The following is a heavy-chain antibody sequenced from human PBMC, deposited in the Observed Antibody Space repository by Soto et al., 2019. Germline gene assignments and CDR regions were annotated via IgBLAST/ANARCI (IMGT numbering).Heavy chain of an antibody. CDR2: ISYDGNNK. CDR3: VPGPLVGVTTRAGFAY. CDR1: GFIFSSDG. J-gene: IGHJ4*02. Sequence: QVQLVESGGGVVQPGRSLRLSCAASGFIFSSDGMHWVRQAPGKGLEWVAVISYDGNNKYYADSVKGRFTISRYNSTYSLYLQMNSLRAEDTAVYYCVPGPLVGVTTRAGFAYWGQGTMVTVSS. V-gene: IGHV3-30*03. D-gene: IGHD1-26*01.